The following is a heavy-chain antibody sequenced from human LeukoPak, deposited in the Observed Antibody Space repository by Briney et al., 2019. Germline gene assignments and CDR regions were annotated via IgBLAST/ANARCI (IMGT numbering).Heavy chain of an antibody. J-gene: IGHJ6*03. CDR2: ISAYNGNT. V-gene: IGHV1-18*01. CDR3: ARAYCGGDCYSRNYYYHMDV. Sequence: ASVKVSCKASGYTFTSYGISWVRQAPGQGLEWMGWISAYNGNTNYAQKLQGRVTMTTDTSTSTAYMELRSLRSDDTAVYYCARAYCGGDCYSRNYYYHMDVWGKGTTVTISS. CDR1: GYTFTSYG. D-gene: IGHD2-21*02.